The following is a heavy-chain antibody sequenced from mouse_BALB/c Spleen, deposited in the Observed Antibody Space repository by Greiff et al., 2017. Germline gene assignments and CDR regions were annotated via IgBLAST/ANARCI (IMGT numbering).Heavy chain of an antibody. V-gene: IGHV3-6*02. CDR1: GYSITSGYY. Sequence: EVKLQESGPGLVKPSQSLSLTCSVTGYSITSGYYWNWIRQFPGNKLEWMGYISYDGSNNYNPSLKNRISITRDTSKNQFFLKLNSVTTEDTATYYCARNPYYAMDYWGQGTSVTGSS. J-gene: IGHJ4*01. CDR3: ARNPYYAMDY. CDR2: ISYDGSN.